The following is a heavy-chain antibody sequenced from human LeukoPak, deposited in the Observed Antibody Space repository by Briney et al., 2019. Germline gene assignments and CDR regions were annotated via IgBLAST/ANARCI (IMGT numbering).Heavy chain of an antibody. J-gene: IGHJ4*02. CDR3: ARGGSRSTTWQIFDY. Sequence: GGSLRLSCAASGLTFSEYAMSWVRQVPGMGLEWVSTIGVSGGSTNYADSVRGRFTISRDNSKNTLYLQINSLRADDTAVYYCARGGSRSTTWQIFDYWGQGTLVTVSS. CDR1: GLTFSEYA. CDR2: IGVSGGST. V-gene: IGHV3-23*01. D-gene: IGHD1-14*01.